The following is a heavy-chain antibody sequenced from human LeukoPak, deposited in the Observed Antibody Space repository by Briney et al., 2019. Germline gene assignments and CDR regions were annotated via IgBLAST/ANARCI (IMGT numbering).Heavy chain of an antibody. J-gene: IGHJ6*02. D-gene: IGHD2-15*01. V-gene: IGHV3-23*01. Sequence: PGGSLRLSCAASGFTFSSYAMSWVRQAPGKGLEWVSALSGSGANTYYADSVKGRFTISRDNSKNTLYLQVNSLRAEDTAVYYCAKGVGCSGGTCYSGHGTDVWGQGTTVTVSS. CDR3: AKGVGCSGGTCYSGHGTDV. CDR1: GFTFSSYA. CDR2: LSGSGANT.